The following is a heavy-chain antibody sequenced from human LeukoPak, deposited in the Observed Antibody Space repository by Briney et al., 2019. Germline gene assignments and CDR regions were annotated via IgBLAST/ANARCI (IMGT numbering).Heavy chain of an antibody. V-gene: IGHV1-69*05. CDR2: IIPIFGTA. Sequence: ASVKVSCMASGGTFSSYAISWVRQAPGQGLEWMGRIIPIFGTANYAQKFQGRVTITTDESTSTAYMELSSLRSEDTAVYYCASRYSSGWYYNGLDYWGQGTLVTVSS. CDR1: GGTFSSYA. D-gene: IGHD6-19*01. CDR3: ASRYSSGWYYNGLDY. J-gene: IGHJ4*02.